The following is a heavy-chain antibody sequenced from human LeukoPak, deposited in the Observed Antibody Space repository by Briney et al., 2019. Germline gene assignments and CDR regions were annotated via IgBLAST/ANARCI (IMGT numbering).Heavy chain of an antibody. D-gene: IGHD1-26*01. V-gene: IGHV1-69*01. CDR3: ATERWEPPYYYFGMDV. CDR1: GGTFSDYS. J-gene: IGHJ6*02. CDR2: IILVSGTP. Sequence: SVKVSCKASGGTFSDYSISWVRQAPGQGLEWMGGIILVSGTPNHAQKFQGRVTITANESTSTAYMELSSLGSEDTAVYYCATERWEPPYYYFGMDVWGQGTTVTVSS.